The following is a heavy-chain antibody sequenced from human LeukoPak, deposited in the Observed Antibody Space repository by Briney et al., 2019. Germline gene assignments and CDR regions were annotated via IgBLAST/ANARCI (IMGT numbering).Heavy chain of an antibody. CDR1: GGSISSYY. D-gene: IGHD3-22*01. V-gene: IGHV4-59*08. Sequence: SETLSLTCTVSGGSISSYYWSWNRQPPGKGLEWIGYIYYSGSTNYNPSLKSRVTISVDTSKNQFSLKLSSVTAADTAVYYCARHYYDSSGYSFDYWGQGTLVTVSS. J-gene: IGHJ4*02. CDR2: IYYSGST. CDR3: ARHYYDSSGYSFDY.